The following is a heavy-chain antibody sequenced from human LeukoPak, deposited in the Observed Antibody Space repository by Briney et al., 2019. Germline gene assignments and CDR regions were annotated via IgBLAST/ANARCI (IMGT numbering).Heavy chain of an antibody. D-gene: IGHD1-26*01. V-gene: IGHV3-72*01. CDR2: TRNEANIYTT. CDR1: GFIFSDHY. CDR3: ASPVGATTVRAFDI. Sequence: GGSLRLSCAASGFIFSDHYMDWVRQAPGKGLEWVGRTRNEANIYTTKYAASVKGRFTISRDDSKNSLYLQMNSLKTEDTAVYYCASPVGATTVRAFDIWGQGTMVTVSS. J-gene: IGHJ3*02.